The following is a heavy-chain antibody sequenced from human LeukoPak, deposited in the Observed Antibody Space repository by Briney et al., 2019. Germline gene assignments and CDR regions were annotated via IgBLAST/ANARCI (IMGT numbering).Heavy chain of an antibody. CDR2: ISRDGDNK. J-gene: IGHJ4*02. V-gene: IGHV3-30-3*01. CDR1: GFTFSSYA. CDR3: AKDRRNYYYDSSGYYSSFDY. D-gene: IGHD3-22*01. Sequence: GGSLRLSCAASGFTFSSYAMHWVRQAPGSGLEWVAVISRDGDNKHYADSVKGRFTISRDNSKNTLYLQMNSLRAEDTAVYYCAKDRRNYYYDSSGYYSSFDYWGQGTLVTVSS.